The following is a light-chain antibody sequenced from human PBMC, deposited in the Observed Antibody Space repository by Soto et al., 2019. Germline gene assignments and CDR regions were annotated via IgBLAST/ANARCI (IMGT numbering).Light chain of an antibody. CDR2: AAS. J-gene: IGKJ2*01. CDR3: QQSYSTPYT. Sequence: DIQMTQSPSYLSASVGDRVTITCRASQSISSYLNWYQQKPEKAPKLLIYAASSLQCGVPSRFSGSGSGTDFTLTISSLQPEDFATYYCQQSYSTPYTFGQGTKLEIK. CDR1: QSISSY. V-gene: IGKV1-39*01.